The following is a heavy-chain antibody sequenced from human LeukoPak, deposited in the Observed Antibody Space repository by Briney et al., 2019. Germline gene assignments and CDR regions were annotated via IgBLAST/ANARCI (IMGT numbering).Heavy chain of an antibody. J-gene: IGHJ4*02. D-gene: IGHD6-19*01. CDR2: TNWNGGST. Sequence: GGSLRLSCAASGFTFDDYGMSWVRQAPGKGPEWVSGTNWNGGSTGYADSVKGRFTISRDNAKNSLYLQMNSLRAEDTALYYCARDDAGQWVVDYWGQGTLVTVSS. CDR1: GFTFDDYG. V-gene: IGHV3-20*04. CDR3: ARDDAGQWVVDY.